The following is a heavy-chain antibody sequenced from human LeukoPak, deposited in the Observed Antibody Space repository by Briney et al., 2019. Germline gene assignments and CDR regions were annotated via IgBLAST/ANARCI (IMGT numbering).Heavy chain of an antibody. V-gene: IGHV1-18*01. J-gene: IGHJ5*02. CDR1: GYTFTSYG. CDR2: ISAYNGNT. Sequence: GASVKVSCKASGYTFTSYGISWVRQAPGQGLEWMGWISAYNGNTNYAQKLQGRVTMTTDTSTSTAYMELRSLRSDDTAVYYCARVAMVRGVIITYQKNNWFDPWGQGTLVTVSS. D-gene: IGHD3-10*01. CDR3: ARVAMVRGVIITYQKNNWFDP.